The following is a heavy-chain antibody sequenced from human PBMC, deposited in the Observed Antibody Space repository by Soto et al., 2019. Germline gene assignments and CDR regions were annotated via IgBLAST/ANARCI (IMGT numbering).Heavy chain of an antibody. Sequence: ASVKVSCKASGYTFTGYYMHWVRQAPGQGLEWMGWINPNSGGTNYAQKFQGWVTMTRDTSISTAYMELSRLRSDDTAVYYCARVSYAEYSSSSIAVAAAFDYWGQGTLVTVSS. J-gene: IGHJ4*02. CDR2: INPNSGGT. D-gene: IGHD6-13*01. CDR1: GYTFTGYY. CDR3: ARVSYAEYSSSSIAVAAAFDY. V-gene: IGHV1-2*04.